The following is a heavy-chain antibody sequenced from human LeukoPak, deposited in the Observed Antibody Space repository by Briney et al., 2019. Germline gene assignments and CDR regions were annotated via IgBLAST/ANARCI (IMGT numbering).Heavy chain of an antibody. Sequence: SVKLSCKASGYTFTYRYLHWVRQSPGQALGWMGWITPFNGNTNYAQKFQDRVTITRDRSMSTAYMELSSLRSEDTAMYYCANGPDGYNTYWGQGTLVTVSS. CDR3: ANGPDGYNTY. J-gene: IGHJ4*02. CDR2: ITPFNGNT. CDR1: GYTFTYRY. V-gene: IGHV1-45*02. D-gene: IGHD5-24*01.